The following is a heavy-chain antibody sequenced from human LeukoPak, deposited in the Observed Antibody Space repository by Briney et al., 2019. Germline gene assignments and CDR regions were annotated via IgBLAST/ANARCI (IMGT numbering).Heavy chain of an antibody. CDR3: ARDYYGDYFFDY. Sequence: PGGSLRLSCAASGFTFSRYSMNWVRQAPGKGLEWVSFISGSSSTIYYADSVKGRFTISRDNAKNSLDLQMNNLRAEDTAVYYCARDYYGDYFFDYWGQGTLVTVSS. V-gene: IGHV3-48*04. D-gene: IGHD4-17*01. CDR2: ISGSSSTI. J-gene: IGHJ4*02. CDR1: GFTFSRYS.